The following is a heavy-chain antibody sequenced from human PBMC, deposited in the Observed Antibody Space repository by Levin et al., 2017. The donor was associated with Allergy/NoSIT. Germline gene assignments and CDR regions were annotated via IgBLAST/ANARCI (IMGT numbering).Heavy chain of an antibody. V-gene: IGHV3-9*01. J-gene: IGHJ1*01. D-gene: IGHD4-11*01. CDR1: GFTFDNYA. CDR2: ISWNSAKI. Sequence: GGSLRLSCAASGFTFDNYAMHWVRQPPGKGLEWVSGISWNSAKIGYGDSVKGRFTISRDNAKNSLYLQMNSLRAEDTAFYYCVKEIQTPEAPGMVLQFWGQGTLVMVSS. CDR3: VKEIQTPEAPGMVLQF.